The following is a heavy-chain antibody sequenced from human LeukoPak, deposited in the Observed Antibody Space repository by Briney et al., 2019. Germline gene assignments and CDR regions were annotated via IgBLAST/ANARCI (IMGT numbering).Heavy chain of an antibody. Sequence: GGSLRLSCSASVFTFTSSVMSWVRQAPGKWLEWVSAISGSGGSTYYADSVRGRLTISRDNSKNTLYLQMNSLRAEDTAVYYCAELGITMIGGVWGKGTTVTISS. D-gene: IGHD3-10*02. V-gene: IGHV3-23*01. CDR2: ISGSGGST. CDR1: VFTFTSSV. J-gene: IGHJ6*04. CDR3: AELGITMIGGV.